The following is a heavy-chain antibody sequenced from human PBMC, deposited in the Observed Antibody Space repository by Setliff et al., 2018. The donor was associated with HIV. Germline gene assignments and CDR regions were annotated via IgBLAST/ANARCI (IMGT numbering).Heavy chain of an antibody. V-gene: IGHV3-74*01. CDR1: GFTFSSYW. D-gene: IGHD3-10*01. CDR3: AGETNTMIRGALDR. J-gene: IGHJ3*01. Sequence: PGGSLRLSCAASGFTFSSYWMHWVRQVPGKGLVWVSRINTDGRSTSYADSVKGRFTISRDNAKNTLYLQMNSLGAGDTAVYYCAGETNTMIRGALDRWGQGTMVTVSS. CDR2: INTDGRST.